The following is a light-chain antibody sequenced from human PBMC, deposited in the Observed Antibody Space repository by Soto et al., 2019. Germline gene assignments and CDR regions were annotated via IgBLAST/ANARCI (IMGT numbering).Light chain of an antibody. Sequence: EIVLTQSPGTLSLSPGERATLSCRASQSVSSSYLAWYQQKPGQAPRLIIYGASSRATGIPDRFSGSVSGTDFSLTISRLEPEDFAVYYCQQYGSSSTFGQGTKVDIK. J-gene: IGKJ1*01. CDR2: GAS. CDR1: QSVSSSY. CDR3: QQYGSSST. V-gene: IGKV3-20*01.